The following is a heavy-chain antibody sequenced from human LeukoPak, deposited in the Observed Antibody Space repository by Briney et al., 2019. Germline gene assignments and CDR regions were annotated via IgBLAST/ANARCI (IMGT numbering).Heavy chain of an antibody. D-gene: IGHD5-12*01. Sequence: SETLSLTCAVYGGSFSGYYWSWIRQPPGKGPEWIGEINHSGSTNYNPSLKSRVTISLDTSKNQFSLQLRSVTAADTAVYYCARDLRSGSPEYWGQGALVTVSS. CDR2: INHSGST. V-gene: IGHV4-34*01. CDR3: ARDLRSGSPEY. CDR1: GGSFSGYY. J-gene: IGHJ4*02.